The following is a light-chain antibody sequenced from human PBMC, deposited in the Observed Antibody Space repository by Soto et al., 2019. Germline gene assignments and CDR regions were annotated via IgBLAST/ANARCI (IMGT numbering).Light chain of an antibody. Sequence: EIVLTQSPATLSLSPGESATLSCRASQSISTYLAWYQQKPGQAPRLLIYDASKRITGIPARFSGSGSGTDFTRTISSLEPEDFAVYYCQQRFNWPRTFGQGTKVDIK. CDR2: DAS. V-gene: IGKV3-11*01. CDR1: QSISTY. J-gene: IGKJ1*01. CDR3: QQRFNWPRT.